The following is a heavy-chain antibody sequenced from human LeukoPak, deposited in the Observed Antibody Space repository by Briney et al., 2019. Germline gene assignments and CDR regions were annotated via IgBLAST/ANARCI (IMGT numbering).Heavy chain of an antibody. Sequence: SETLSLTCTVSGVSISSGDYYWSWIRQPPGKGLEWIGYIYYSGSTYYNPSLKSRVTISVDTSKNQFSLKLSSVTAADTAVYYCAREASDYGGNYFNWFDPWGQGTLVTVSS. V-gene: IGHV4-30-4*01. CDR1: GVSISSGDYY. D-gene: IGHD4-23*01. CDR3: AREASDYGGNYFNWFDP. CDR2: IYYSGST. J-gene: IGHJ5*02.